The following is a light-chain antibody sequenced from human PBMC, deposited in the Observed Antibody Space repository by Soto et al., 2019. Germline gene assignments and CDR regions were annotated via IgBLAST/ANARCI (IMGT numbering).Light chain of an antibody. Sequence: QSALTQPPSASGSPGQSATISCTGTSSDVGAYNYVSWYQQHPGKAPKLMIYEVTKRPSGVPDRFSGSKSGNTASLTVSGLLAEDEADYFCSSHGGINNVVFGGGTKVTVL. J-gene: IGLJ3*02. CDR3: SSHGGINNVV. CDR2: EVT. CDR1: SSDVGAYNY. V-gene: IGLV2-8*01.